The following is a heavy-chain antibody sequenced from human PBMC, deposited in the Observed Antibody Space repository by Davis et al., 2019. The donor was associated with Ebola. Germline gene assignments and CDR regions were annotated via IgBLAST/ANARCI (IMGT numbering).Heavy chain of an antibody. CDR3: ARATTGGVPN. D-gene: IGHD2-8*02. Sequence: SETLSLTCAVAGGSISSSNWWSWVRQPPGKGLEWIGEIYHSGSTNYNPSLKSRVTISVDTSKNQFSMKLGSVTAADTAVYYCARATTGGVPNWGQGTLVTVSS. J-gene: IGHJ4*02. CDR1: GGSISSSNW. CDR2: IYHSGST. V-gene: IGHV4-4*02.